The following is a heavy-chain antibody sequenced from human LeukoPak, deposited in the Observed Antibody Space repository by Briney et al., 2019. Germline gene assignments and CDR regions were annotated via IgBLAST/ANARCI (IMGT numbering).Heavy chain of an antibody. J-gene: IGHJ5*02. CDR2: IYASGNT. CDR1: GASINSGSYY. Sequence: PSETLSLTCTVSGASINSGSYYWTWIRQPAGKGLEWIGRIYASGNTDYSPSLKSRLTISLDTSKNQFSLRLSSVTAADTAVYYCARDFPEVPAAMGWFDPWGQGTLVTVSS. CDR3: ARDFPEVPAAMGWFDP. V-gene: IGHV4-61*02. D-gene: IGHD2-2*01.